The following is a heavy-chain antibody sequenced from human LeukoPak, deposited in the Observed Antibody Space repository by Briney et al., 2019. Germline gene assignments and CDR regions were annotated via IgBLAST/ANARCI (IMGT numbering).Heavy chain of an antibody. V-gene: IGHV3-21*01. CDR3: ARDLLDIVVVPAARHPRYYYYYGMDV. Sequence: GGSLRLSCAASGFTFSSYSMNWVRQAPGKGLEWVSSISSSSSYIYYADSVKGRFTISRDNAKNSLYLQMNSLRAEDTAVYYCARDLLDIVVVPAARHPRYYYYYGMDVWGKGTTVTVSS. CDR1: GFTFSSYS. D-gene: IGHD2-2*03. J-gene: IGHJ6*04. CDR2: ISSSSSYI.